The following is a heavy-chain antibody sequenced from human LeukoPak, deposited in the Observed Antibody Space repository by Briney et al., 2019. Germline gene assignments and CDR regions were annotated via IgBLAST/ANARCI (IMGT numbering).Heavy chain of an antibody. CDR2: IYYSEST. V-gene: IGHV4-59*08. CDR1: SGSISSYY. Sequence: PSETLSLTCTVSSGSISSYYWSWIRQPPGKGLEWIGYIYYSESTNYNPSLKSRVTISVDTSKNQFSLKLSSVTAADTAVYYCARHAGYSSGWYPYYFDYWGQGTLVTVSS. J-gene: IGHJ4*02. D-gene: IGHD6-19*01. CDR3: ARHAGYSSGWYPYYFDY.